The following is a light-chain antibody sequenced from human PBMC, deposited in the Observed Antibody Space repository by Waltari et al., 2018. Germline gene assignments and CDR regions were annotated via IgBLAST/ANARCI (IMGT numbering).Light chain of an antibody. CDR1: SSDIGGSNR. V-gene: IGLV2-14*01. CDR3: SSFASSISFL. Sequence: QAALTQSPSVSGSPGQSVTISCTGTSSDIGGSNRVSWYQQHPGKAPKLIIYEVSNRPSGVSDRFSGSKSGNTASLIISGLQAEDEADYYCSSFASSISFLFGGGTRLTVL. J-gene: IGLJ2*01. CDR2: EVS.